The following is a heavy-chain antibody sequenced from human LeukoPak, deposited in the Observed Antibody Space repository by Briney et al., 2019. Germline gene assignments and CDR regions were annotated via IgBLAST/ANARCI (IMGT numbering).Heavy chain of an antibody. Sequence: SETLSLTCSVSGGSISNNYWSWIRQSPEKGLEWIGYIHSSGSTDYNPSFKSRVVVSVDTSRNQFSLKLYSVTAADTAVYYCARHGLKLVGASTIYFDNWGQGTLVTVSS. CDR3: ARHGLKLVGASTIYFDN. CDR1: GGSISNNY. CDR2: IHSSGST. D-gene: IGHD1-26*01. J-gene: IGHJ4*02. V-gene: IGHV4-59*08.